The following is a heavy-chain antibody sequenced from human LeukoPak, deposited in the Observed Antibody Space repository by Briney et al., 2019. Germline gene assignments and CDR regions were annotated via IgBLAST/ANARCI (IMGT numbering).Heavy chain of an antibody. CDR1: GDTFTTYY. V-gene: IGHV1-46*01. J-gene: IGHJ4*02. CDR2: IYPSGGST. CDR3: ARDGVAGVYYFDY. Sequence: GASVRVSCTASGDTFTTYYMHGGRQAPGQGREWRGIIYPSGGSTSYAQKFQGRVIMTRDVSTSTVFMELSSLRSDDKAVYYCARDGVAGVYYFDYWGQGTQVTVSS. D-gene: IGHD6-19*01.